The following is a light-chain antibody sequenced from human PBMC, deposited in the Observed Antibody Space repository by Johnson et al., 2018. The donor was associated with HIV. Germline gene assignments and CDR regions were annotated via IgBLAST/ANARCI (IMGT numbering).Light chain of an antibody. J-gene: IGLJ1*01. CDR3: GTWDNSLTAGV. CDR1: SSNIGNNY. Sequence: QSVLTQPPSVSAAPGQKVTISCSGRSSNIGNNYVSWYQQLPGTAPKLLIYDNNKRPSGIPDRFSGSKSGTSATLGITGLQTGDEADYYCGTWDNSLTAGVFGSGTKVTVL. CDR2: DNN. V-gene: IGLV1-51*01.